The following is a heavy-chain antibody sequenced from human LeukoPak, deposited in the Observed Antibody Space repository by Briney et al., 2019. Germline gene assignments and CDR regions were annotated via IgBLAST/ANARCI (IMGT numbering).Heavy chain of an antibody. CDR3: ARKKEYCCGGSCYSGSPGYYGMDV. D-gene: IGHD2-15*01. CDR2: ISAHNGNT. Sequence: ASVKVSCKASGYTFTSYGISWVRQAPGQGLEWMGWISAHNGNTNYAQKLQGRVTMTTDTSTSTAYMELRSLRSDDTAVYYCARKKEYCCGGSCYSGSPGYYGMDVWGQGTTVTVSS. V-gene: IGHV1-18*01. CDR1: GYTFTSYG. J-gene: IGHJ6*02.